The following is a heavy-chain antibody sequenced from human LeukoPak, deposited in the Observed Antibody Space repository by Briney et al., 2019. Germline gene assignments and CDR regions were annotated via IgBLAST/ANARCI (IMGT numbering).Heavy chain of an antibody. D-gene: IGHD1-1*01. CDR2: IWYDGSNK. CDR1: GFTFSSYG. J-gene: IGHJ4*02. Sequence: PRGSLRLSCAASGFTFSSYGMHWVRQAPGKGLEWVAVIWYDGSNKYYADSVKGRFTISRDSSKTTLQMNSLSAEDTAIYYCVKHSGDFYGNSDYWGQGMLNGVSS. CDR3: VKHSGDFYGNSDY. V-gene: IGHV3-33*06.